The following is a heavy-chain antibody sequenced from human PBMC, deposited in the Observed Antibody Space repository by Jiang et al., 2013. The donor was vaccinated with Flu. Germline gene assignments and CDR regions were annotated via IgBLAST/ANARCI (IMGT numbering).Heavy chain of an antibody. CDR2: ISYDGSNK. D-gene: IGHD6-19*01. J-gene: IGHJ4*02. V-gene: IGHV3-30*01. Sequence: QLVESGGAVVQPGRSLRLSCAASGFTFSSFAMHWVRQAPGKGLEWVAVISYDGSNKYYADSVKGRFTISRDNSKNTLYLQMNSLRAEDTAVYYCARDQQSDSSGWYGNLDYWGQGTLVTVSS. CDR3: ARDQQSDSSGWYGNLDY. CDR1: GFTFSSFA.